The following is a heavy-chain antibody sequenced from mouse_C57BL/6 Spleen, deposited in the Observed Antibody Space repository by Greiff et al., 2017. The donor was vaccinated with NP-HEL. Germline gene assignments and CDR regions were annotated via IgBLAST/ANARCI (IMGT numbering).Heavy chain of an antibody. J-gene: IGHJ2*01. Sequence: EVMLVESGGGLVQPKGSLKLSCAASGFSFNTYAMNWVRQAPGKGLEWVARIRSKSNNYATYYADSVKDRFTISRDDSESMLYLQMNNLKTEDTAMYYCVLLSSYFDYWGQGTTLTVSS. D-gene: IGHD2-1*01. CDR1: GFSFNTYA. CDR3: VLLSSYFDY. CDR2: IRSKSNNYAT. V-gene: IGHV10-1*01.